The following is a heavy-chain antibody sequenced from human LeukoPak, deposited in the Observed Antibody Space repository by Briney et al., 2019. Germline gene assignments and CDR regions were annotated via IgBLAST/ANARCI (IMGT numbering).Heavy chain of an antibody. J-gene: IGHJ4*02. Sequence: GGSLRLSCAASGFTFSNYAMHWVRRAPGKGLEWVAVIWYDGSNKYYADSVKGRFTITRDYSKNTLYLQMNSLRAEDTAVYYCARFQTSAVIFDYWGQGTLVTVSS. CDR1: GFTFSNYA. CDR2: IWYDGSNK. D-gene: IGHD6-13*01. V-gene: IGHV3-33*08. CDR3: ARFQTSAVIFDY.